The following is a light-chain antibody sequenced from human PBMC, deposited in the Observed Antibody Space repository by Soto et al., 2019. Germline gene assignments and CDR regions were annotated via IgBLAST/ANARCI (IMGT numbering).Light chain of an antibody. J-gene: IGKJ1*01. CDR1: QSVSSSY. Sequence: EIVLTQSPGPLSLSPGERATLSCRASQSVSSSYLAWYQHKPGQAPRLLISGTSSRATGIPDRFSGSGAGTDFTLTISRLEPEDFAVYYCQQYGTTPWTFGQGTKVEVK. CDR3: QQYGTTPWT. V-gene: IGKV3-20*01. CDR2: GTS.